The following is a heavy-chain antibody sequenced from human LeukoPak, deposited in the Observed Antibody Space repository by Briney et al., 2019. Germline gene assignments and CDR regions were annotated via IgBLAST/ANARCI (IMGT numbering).Heavy chain of an antibody. V-gene: IGHV3-11*01. CDR1: GFTFSDYY. D-gene: IGHD3-22*01. CDR2: ISSSGSTI. CDR3: VRIPGRGYYAWFDY. Sequence: PGGSLRLSCAASGFTFSDYYMSWIRQAPGKGLEWVSYISSSGSTIYYADSVKGRFTISRDNAKNSLYLQMNSLRAEDTAVYYCVRIPGRGYYAWFDYWGQGTLVPVSS. J-gene: IGHJ4*02.